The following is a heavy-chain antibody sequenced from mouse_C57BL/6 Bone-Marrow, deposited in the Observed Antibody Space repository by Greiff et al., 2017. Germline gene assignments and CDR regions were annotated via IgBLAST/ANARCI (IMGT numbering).Heavy chain of an antibody. CDR2: ISSGGSYT. CDR3: AKGIYGDPFAY. V-gene: IGHV5-6*01. D-gene: IGHD2-13*01. CDR1: GFTFSSYG. Sequence: EVKLVESGGDLVKPGGSLKLSCAASGFTFSSYGMSWVRQTPDKRLEWVATISSGGSYTYYPASVKGRYTISRDNAKNTLYLQISSLKSEDTAMYYCAKGIYGDPFAYWGQGTMVTVSA. J-gene: IGHJ3*01.